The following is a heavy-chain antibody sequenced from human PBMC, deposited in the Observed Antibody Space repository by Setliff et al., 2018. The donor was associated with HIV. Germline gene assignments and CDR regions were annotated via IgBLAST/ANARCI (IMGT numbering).Heavy chain of an antibody. CDR3: ARERDTYSSSWYDRGYFDY. CDR1: GYTFTSYA. Sequence: GASVKVSCKASGYTFTSYAMHWVRQAPGQRLEWMGWINTGKGNTKYSQNFQGRVTITRDTPASTAYMELSSLRSEDTAVYYCARERDTYSSSWYDRGYFDYWGQGTLVTVSS. J-gene: IGHJ4*02. D-gene: IGHD6-13*01. CDR2: INTGKGNT. V-gene: IGHV1-3*04.